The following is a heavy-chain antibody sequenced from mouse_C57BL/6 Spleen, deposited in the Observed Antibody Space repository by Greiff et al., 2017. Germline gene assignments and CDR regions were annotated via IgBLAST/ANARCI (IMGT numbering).Heavy chain of an antibody. Sequence: QVQLQQPGAELVTPGASVKMSCKASGYTFTSYWLTWVKQRPGQGLEWIGDIYPGSGSTNYNEKFKSKATLTVDTSSSTAYMQLSSLTSEDSAVYYCAREVKGAMDYWGQGTSVTVSS. J-gene: IGHJ4*01. CDR1: GYTFTSYW. V-gene: IGHV1-55*01. CDR2: IYPGSGST. D-gene: IGHD1-3*01. CDR3: AREVKGAMDY.